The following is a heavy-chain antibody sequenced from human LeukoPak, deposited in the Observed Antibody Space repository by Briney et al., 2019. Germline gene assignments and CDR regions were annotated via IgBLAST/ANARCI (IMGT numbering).Heavy chain of an antibody. CDR1: GFTFSTYA. V-gene: IGHV3-23*01. D-gene: IGHD1-26*01. CDR3: AKRYSGTEDY. Sequence: PGGSLTLSCAASGFTFSTYAMSWVRQAPGKGLEWVSAISGSGGSTNYANSVKSRFIISRDNSKNRLYLQMNSLRAEDTAGYYCAKRYSGTEDYWGQGTLVTVSS. J-gene: IGHJ4*02. CDR2: ISGSGGST.